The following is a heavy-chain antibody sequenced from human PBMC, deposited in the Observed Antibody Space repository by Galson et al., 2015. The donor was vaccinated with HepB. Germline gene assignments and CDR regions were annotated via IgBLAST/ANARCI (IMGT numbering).Heavy chain of an antibody. Sequence: SLRLSCAASGFTFSSYAMSWVRQAPGKGLEWASAISGSGGSTYYADSVKGRFTISRDNSKNTLYLQMNSLRAEDTAVYYCAKDYIPRPEQWQSTKPYYFDYWGQGTLVTVSS. CDR3: AKDYIPRPEQWQSTKPYYFDY. CDR2: ISGSGGST. CDR1: GFTFSSYA. V-gene: IGHV3-23*01. D-gene: IGHD6-19*01. J-gene: IGHJ4*02.